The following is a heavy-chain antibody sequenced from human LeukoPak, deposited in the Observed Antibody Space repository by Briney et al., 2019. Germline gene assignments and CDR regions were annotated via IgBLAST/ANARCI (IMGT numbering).Heavy chain of an antibody. V-gene: IGHV3-66*01. CDR3: ARGAHSSGYTLGAFDI. Sequence: GGSLRLSCAASGFTVSSNYMSWVRQAPGKGLEWVSVIYSGGSTYYADSVKGRFTISRDNSKNTLYLQMNSLRAEDTAVYYCARGAHSSGYTLGAFDIWGQGTMVTVSP. D-gene: IGHD3-22*01. CDR2: IYSGGST. CDR1: GFTVSSNY. J-gene: IGHJ3*02.